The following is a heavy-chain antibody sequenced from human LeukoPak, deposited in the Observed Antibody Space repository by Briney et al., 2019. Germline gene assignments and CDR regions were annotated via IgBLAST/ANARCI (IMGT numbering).Heavy chain of an antibody. CDR1: GFTFSDYY. V-gene: IGHV3-11*01. J-gene: IGHJ3*02. D-gene: IGHD1-26*01. CDR3: AKKKYSGSPGAFDI. CDR2: ISSSGSTI. Sequence: GGSLRLSCAASGFTFSDYYMSWIRQAPGKGLEWVSYISSSGSTIYYADSVKGRFTISRDNAKNSLYLQMNSLRAEDTAVYYCAKKKYSGSPGAFDIWGQGTMVTVSS.